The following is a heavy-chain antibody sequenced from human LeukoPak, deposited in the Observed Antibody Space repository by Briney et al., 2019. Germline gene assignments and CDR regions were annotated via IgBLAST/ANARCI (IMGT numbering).Heavy chain of an antibody. CDR1: GFTFSSYG. J-gene: IGHJ4*02. CDR2: ITGSSGDT. V-gene: IGHV3-23*01. D-gene: IGHD4-17*01. Sequence: PGGSLRLSCAASGFTFSSYGMSWVRQAPGQGLEWVSAITGSSGDTNDADSVKGRFTISRDNSKNTLYLQMNSLSAEDTAVYYCAKIPDYGASWYFDYWGQGTLVTVSS. CDR3: AKIPDYGASWYFDY.